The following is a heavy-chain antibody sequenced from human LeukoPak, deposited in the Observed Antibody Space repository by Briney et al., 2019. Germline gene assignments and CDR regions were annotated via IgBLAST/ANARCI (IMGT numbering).Heavy chain of an antibody. CDR1: GFTFSSYY. CDR2: ISRSSSTI. J-gene: IGHJ3*02. V-gene: IGHV3-48*02. CDR3: ARDQFYAFDI. Sequence: GGSLRLSCAGSGFTFSSYYMIWVRQAPGKGLEWVSYISRSSSTIYYADSVEGRFTISRDNAKSSLYLQMNSLRDEDTAVYYCARDQFYAFDIWGQGTMVTVSS.